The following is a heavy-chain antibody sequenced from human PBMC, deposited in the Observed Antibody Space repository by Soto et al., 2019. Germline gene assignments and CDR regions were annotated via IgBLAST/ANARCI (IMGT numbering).Heavy chain of an antibody. J-gene: IGHJ4*02. CDR1: GGSFSGYY. D-gene: IGHD2-21*02. CDR2: INHSGST. Sequence: SETLSLTCAVYGGSFSGYYWSWIRQPPGKGLEWIGEINHSGSTNYNPSLKSRVTISVDTSKNQFSLKLSSVTAADTAVYYCARGSLDCGGDCYPSGHDYWVQGTLVTVSS. CDR3: ARGSLDCGGDCYPSGHDY. V-gene: IGHV4-34*01.